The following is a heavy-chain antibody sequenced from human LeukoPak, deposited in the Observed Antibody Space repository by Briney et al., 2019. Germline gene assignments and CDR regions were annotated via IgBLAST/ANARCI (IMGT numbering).Heavy chain of an antibody. CDR1: GFTFSSHA. D-gene: IGHD3-9*01. Sequence: GGSLRLSCAASGFTFSSHAMSWVRQAPGKGLEWVSAISGGDTFYADSVKGRFTISRDNSKNTLYLQVNSLRAEDTAVYYCARREYDILTGYYSFDYWGQGTLVTVSS. J-gene: IGHJ4*02. CDR3: ARREYDILTGYYSFDY. CDR2: ISGGDT. V-gene: IGHV3-23*01.